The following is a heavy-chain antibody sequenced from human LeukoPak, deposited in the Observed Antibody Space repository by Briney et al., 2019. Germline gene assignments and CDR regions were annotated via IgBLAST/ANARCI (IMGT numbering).Heavy chain of an antibody. CDR1: GGTFSSYA. Sequence: SVKVSCKASGGTFSSYAISWVRQAPGQGLEWMGGIIPIFGTANYAQKFQGRVTITADESTSTAYMELSSLRSEDTAVDYCARVERYYDFWSGYYTRWFDPRGQGTLVTVSS. V-gene: IGHV1-69*13. CDR2: IIPIFGTA. CDR3: ARVERYYDFWSGYYTRWFDP. J-gene: IGHJ5*02. D-gene: IGHD3-3*01.